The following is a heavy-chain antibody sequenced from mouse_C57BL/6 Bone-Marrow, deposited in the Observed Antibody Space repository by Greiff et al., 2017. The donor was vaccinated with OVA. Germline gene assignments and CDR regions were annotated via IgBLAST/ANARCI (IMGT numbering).Heavy chain of an antibody. CDR3: TTEGDSAWFAY. Sequence: VQLQQSGAELVRPGASVKLSCTASGFNIKDDYMHWVKQRPEQGLEWIGWIDPENGDTEYASKFQGKATITADTSSNTAYLQLSSLTSEDTAVYYCTTEGDSAWFAYWGQGTLVTVSA. J-gene: IGHJ3*01. CDR2: IDPENGDT. V-gene: IGHV14-4*01. CDR1: GFNIKDDY.